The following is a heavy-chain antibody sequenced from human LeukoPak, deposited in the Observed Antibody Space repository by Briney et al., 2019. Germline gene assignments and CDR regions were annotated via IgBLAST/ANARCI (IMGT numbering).Heavy chain of an antibody. CDR1: GGTFSSYA. V-gene: IGHV1-69*04. CDR3: ASSRDGYNWDWYYFDY. J-gene: IGHJ4*02. Sequence: GASVKVSCKASGGTFSSYAISWVRQAPGQGLEWMGRIIPILGIANYAQKFQGRATITADKSTSTAYMELSSLRSEDTAVYYCASSRDGYNWDWYYFDYWGQGTLVTVSS. CDR2: IIPILGIA. D-gene: IGHD5-24*01.